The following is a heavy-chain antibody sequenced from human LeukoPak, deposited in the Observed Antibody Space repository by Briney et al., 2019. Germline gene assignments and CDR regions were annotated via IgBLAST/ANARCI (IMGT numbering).Heavy chain of an antibody. Sequence: PSETLSLTCTVSGGSISSYYWSWIRQPAGKGLEWIGRIYTSGSTNYNPSLKSRVTMSVDTSKNQFSLKVNSVTAADTAVYYCARLQGYYYGSASYYNRRDNWFDPWGQGTLVTVSS. CDR1: GGSISSYY. V-gene: IGHV4-4*07. D-gene: IGHD3-10*01. CDR2: IYTSGST. J-gene: IGHJ5*02. CDR3: ARLQGYYYGSASYYNRRDNWFDP.